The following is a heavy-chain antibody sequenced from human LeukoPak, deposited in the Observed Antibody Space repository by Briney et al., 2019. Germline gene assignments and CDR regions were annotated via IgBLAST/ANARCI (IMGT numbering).Heavy chain of an antibody. J-gene: IGHJ6*03. CDR1: GYTFTSYY. CDR3: ARDQGIAARVLYYYYMDV. V-gene: IGHV1-46*01. Sequence: VASVKVSCKASGYTFTSYYMHWVRQAPGQGREWMGIINPSGGTTSYAQKFQGRVTMTRDMSISTAYMELSRLGSDDTAVYYCARDQGIAARVLYYYYMDVWGKGTTVTVSS. D-gene: IGHD6-6*01. CDR2: INPSGGTT.